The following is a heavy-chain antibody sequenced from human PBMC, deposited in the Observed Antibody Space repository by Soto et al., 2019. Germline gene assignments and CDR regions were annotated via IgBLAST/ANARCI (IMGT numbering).Heavy chain of an antibody. D-gene: IGHD3-10*01. CDR1: GFTFTSSA. CDR3: ARSPLGRITMVRGAPTYYYYGMDV. V-gene: IGHV1-58*01. CDR2: IVVGSGNT. Sequence: SVKVSCKASGFTFTSSAVQWVRQARGQRLEWIGWIVVGSGNTNYAQKFQERVTITRDTSKNQFSLQLNSVTPEDTAVYYCARSPLGRITMVRGAPTYYYYGMDVWGQGTTVTVSS. J-gene: IGHJ6*02.